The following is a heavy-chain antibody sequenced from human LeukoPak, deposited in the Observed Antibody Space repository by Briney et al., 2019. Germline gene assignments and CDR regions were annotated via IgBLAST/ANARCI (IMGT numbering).Heavy chain of an antibody. J-gene: IGHJ4*02. D-gene: IGHD4-17*01. V-gene: IGHV4-39*07. CDR2: IYYSGST. Sequence: SETLSLTCTVSGGSISSSSYYWGWIRQPPGKGLEWIGSIYYSGSTNYNPSLKSRVTISVDTSKNQFSLKLSSVTAADTAVYYCARDQTVPTSGGIDYWGQGTLVTVSS. CDR3: ARDQTVPTSGGIDY. CDR1: GGSISSSSYY.